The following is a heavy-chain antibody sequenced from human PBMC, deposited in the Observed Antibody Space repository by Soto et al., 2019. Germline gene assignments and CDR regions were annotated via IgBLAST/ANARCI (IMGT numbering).Heavy chain of an antibody. J-gene: IGHJ6*02. V-gene: IGHV5-51*01. D-gene: IGHD6-13*01. CDR3: ARARWSPYYYYGMDV. CDR2: IYPGDSDT. CDR1: GYSFTSYW. Sequence: GESLNISCKGSGYSFTSYWIGLVRQMPGKGLEWMGIIYPGDSDTRYSPSFQGQVTISADKSISTAYLQWSSLKASDTAMYYCARARWSPYYYYGMDVWGQGTTVTVSS.